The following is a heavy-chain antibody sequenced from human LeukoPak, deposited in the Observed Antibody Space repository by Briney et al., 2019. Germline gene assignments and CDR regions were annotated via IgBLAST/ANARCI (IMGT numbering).Heavy chain of an antibody. CDR1: GGSITNYY. CDR3: ARWPLTNLSFDV. J-gene: IGHJ3*01. Sequence: SETLSLTCTVSGGSITNYYWSWIRQPPGKGLEWVAYIYSSGSAIYNPSLRSRVTISVDTSKNQFSLKLSSVTAADTAVYFCARWPLTNLSFDVLGQGTMVTGSS. D-gene: IGHD3-9*01. V-gene: IGHV4-59*01. CDR2: IYSSGSA.